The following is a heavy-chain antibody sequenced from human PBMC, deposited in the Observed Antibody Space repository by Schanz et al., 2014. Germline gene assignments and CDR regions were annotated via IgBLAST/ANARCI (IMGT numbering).Heavy chain of an antibody. J-gene: IGHJ6*02. Sequence: EVQLVESGGGLVQPGGSLRLSCAASGFTFSTYAMSWVRQAPGKGLEWVSAISGSGGSTYYADSVKGRFTISRDNSKNTLYLQMNSLRAGDTAVFYCAKGMGYCSGGTCYDYYYYGLDVWGQGTTVTVSS. CDR1: GFTFSTYA. CDR2: ISGSGGST. CDR3: AKGMGYCSGGTCYDYYYYGLDV. V-gene: IGHV3-23*04. D-gene: IGHD2-15*01.